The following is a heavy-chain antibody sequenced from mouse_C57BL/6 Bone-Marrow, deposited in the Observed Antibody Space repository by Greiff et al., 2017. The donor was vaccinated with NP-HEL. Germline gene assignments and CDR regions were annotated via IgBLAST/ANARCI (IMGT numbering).Heavy chain of an antibody. D-gene: IGHD1-1*01. J-gene: IGHJ2*01. V-gene: IGHV1-64*01. Sequence: VQLQQSGAELVKPGASVKLSCKASGYTFTSYWMHWVKQRPGQGLEWIGMIHPNSGSTNYNEKFKSKATLTVDKSSSTAYMQLSSLTSEDSAVYFCARKGRIPVYFDYWGEGTTLSVSP. CDR3: ARKGRIPVYFDY. CDR1: GYTFTSYW. CDR2: IHPNSGST.